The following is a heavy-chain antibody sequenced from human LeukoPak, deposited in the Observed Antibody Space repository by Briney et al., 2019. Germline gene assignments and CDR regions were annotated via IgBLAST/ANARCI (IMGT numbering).Heavy chain of an antibody. J-gene: IGHJ4*02. CDR1: GFTFSSYA. CDR2: ISGSGGST. CDR3: AKVLRYYDSTGSFDY. Sequence: SGGSLRLSCTTSGFTFSSYAMSWVRQAPGKGLEWVSAISGSGGSTYYADSVKGRFTISRDNSKNTLYLQMNSLRAEDTAVYYCAKVLRYYDSTGSFDYWGQGTLVTVSS. D-gene: IGHD3-22*01. V-gene: IGHV3-23*01.